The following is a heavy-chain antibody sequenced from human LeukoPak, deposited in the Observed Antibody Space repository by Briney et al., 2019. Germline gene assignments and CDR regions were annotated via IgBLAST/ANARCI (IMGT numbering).Heavy chain of an antibody. CDR2: INPNSGGT. CDR1: GYTFTSYG. D-gene: IGHD2-2*01. J-gene: IGHJ4*02. Sequence: ASVKVSCKASGYTFTSYGISWVRQAPGQGLEWMGWINPNSGGTNYAQKFQGRVTMTRDTSISTAYMELSRLRSDDTAVYYCARGYCSSTSCYYHVDYWGQGTLVTVSS. V-gene: IGHV1-2*02. CDR3: ARGYCSSTSCYYHVDY.